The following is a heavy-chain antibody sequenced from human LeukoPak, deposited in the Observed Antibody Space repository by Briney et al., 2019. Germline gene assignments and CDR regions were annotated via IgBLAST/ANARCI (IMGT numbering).Heavy chain of an antibody. J-gene: IGHJ5*02. CDR3: AREDSSGWGKGWFDP. V-gene: IGHV3-53*04. D-gene: IGHD6-19*01. Sequence: GGSLRLSCAASGFTVSSNYMSWVRQAPGKGLEWVSVIYSGGSTYYADSVKGRFTISRHNSKNTLYLQMNSLRAEDTAVYYCAREDSSGWGKGWFDPWGQGTLVIVSS. CDR1: GFTVSSNY. CDR2: IYSGGST.